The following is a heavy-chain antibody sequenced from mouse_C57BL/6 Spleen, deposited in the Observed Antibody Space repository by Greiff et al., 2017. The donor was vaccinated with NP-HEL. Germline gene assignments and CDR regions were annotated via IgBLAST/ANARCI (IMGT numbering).Heavy chain of an antibody. CDR2: INPNNGGT. J-gene: IGHJ3*01. CDR1: GYTFTDYN. CDR3: AREDDYDRKAFAY. D-gene: IGHD2-4*01. V-gene: IGHV1-18*01. Sequence: EVQLVESGPELVKPGASVKIPCKASGYTFTDYNMDWVKQSHGKSLEWIGDINPNNGGTIYNQKFKGKATLTVDKSSSTAYMELRSLTSEDTAVDYCAREDDYDRKAFAYWGQGTLVTVSA.